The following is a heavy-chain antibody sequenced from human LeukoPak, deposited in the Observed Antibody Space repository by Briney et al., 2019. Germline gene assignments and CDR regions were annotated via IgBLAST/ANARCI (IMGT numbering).Heavy chain of an antibody. CDR2: IYYSGST. V-gene: IGHV4-39*01. Sequence: KPSETLSLTCTVSGGSISTNSYYWGWIRQPPGKGLKWIGSIYYSGSTYYNPSLRSRVTISVNTSKNQFSLKLSSVTAADTAVYYCARGRKEPLANYYGSGSYKNWFDPWGQGTLVTVSS. CDR1: GGSISTNSYY. CDR3: ARGRKEPLANYYGSGSYKNWFDP. J-gene: IGHJ5*02. D-gene: IGHD3-10*01.